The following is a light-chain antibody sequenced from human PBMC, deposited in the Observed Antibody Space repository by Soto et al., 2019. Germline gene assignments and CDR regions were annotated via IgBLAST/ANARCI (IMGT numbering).Light chain of an antibody. CDR3: CSYEGSYV. Sequence: QSVLTQPRSVSGSPGQSVTISCTGTSSDVGGYNYVSWYQQHPGKAPKLMIYDVSKRPSGVPDRFSGSKSGNTTSLTISGLQAQDEADYYCCSYEGSYVFGTGTKLTV. J-gene: IGLJ1*01. CDR2: DVS. CDR1: SSDVGGYNY. V-gene: IGLV2-11*01.